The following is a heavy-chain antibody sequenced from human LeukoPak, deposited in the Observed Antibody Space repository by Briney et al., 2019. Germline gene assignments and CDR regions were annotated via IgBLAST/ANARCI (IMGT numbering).Heavy chain of an antibody. D-gene: IGHD1-26*01. Sequence: ASVKVSCRTSGCNFTNYGISWVRQAPGQRLEWMGWISGYNGNTEYAQKFQARVTMTTDTSTTTGYLELRSLTSDDTAVYYCARAGRLKSGSNIYWGQGTLVTVSS. V-gene: IGHV1-18*01. J-gene: IGHJ4*02. CDR2: ISGYNGNT. CDR1: GCNFTNYG. CDR3: ARAGRLKSGSNIY.